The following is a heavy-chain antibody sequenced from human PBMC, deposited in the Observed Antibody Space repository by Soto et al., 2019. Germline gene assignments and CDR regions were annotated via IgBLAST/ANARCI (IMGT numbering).Heavy chain of an antibody. CDR2: ISYDGSNK. Sequence: QVQLVESGGGVVQPGRSLRLSCAASGFTFSSYAMHWVRQAPGKGLEWVAVISYDGSNKYYADSVKGRFTISRDNSKNTLYLQMNSLRAEDTAVYYCARRYSYGTRFDYWGQGTLVTVSS. V-gene: IGHV3-30-3*01. D-gene: IGHD5-18*01. J-gene: IGHJ4*02. CDR3: ARRYSYGTRFDY. CDR1: GFTFSSYA.